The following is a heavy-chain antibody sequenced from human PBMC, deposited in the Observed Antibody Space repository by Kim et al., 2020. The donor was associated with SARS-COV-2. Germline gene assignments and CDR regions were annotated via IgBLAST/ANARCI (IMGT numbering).Heavy chain of an antibody. CDR2: IYYSGST. D-gene: IGHD3-10*01. J-gene: IGHJ5*02. CDR1: GGSISSSSYY. V-gene: IGHV4-39*01. Sequence: SETLSLTCTVSGGSISSSSYYWGWIRQPPGKGLEWIGSIYYSGSTYYNPSLKSRVTISVDTSKNQFSLKLSSVTAADTAVYYCALTILLWFGELSAFDPWGQGTLVTVSS. CDR3: ALTILLWFGELSAFDP.